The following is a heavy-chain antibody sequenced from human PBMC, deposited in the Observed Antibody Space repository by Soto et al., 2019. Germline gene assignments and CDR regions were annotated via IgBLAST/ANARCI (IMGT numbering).Heavy chain of an antibody. J-gene: IGHJ3*02. CDR1: GGTFSSYA. CDR3: GRGKELGYCSSTSCPNAFDI. Sequence: ASVKVSCKASGGTFSSYAISWVRQAPGQGLEWMGWISAYNGNTNYAQKLQGRVTMTTDTSTSTAYMELRSLRSDDTAVYYCGRGKELGYCSSTSCPNAFDIWGQGTMVTVSS. V-gene: IGHV1-18*01. CDR2: ISAYNGNT. D-gene: IGHD2-2*01.